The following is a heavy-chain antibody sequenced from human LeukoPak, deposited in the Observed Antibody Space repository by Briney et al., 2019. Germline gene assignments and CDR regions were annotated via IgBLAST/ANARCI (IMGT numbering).Heavy chain of an antibody. CDR1: GFTFSSYS. Sequence: GGSLRLSCAASGFTFSSYSMNWVRQAPGKGLEWVSSISSSSSYIYYADSVKGRFTISRDNAKNSLYLQMNRLRAEDTAVYYCARIMGGYYGSGSYYPPPFFDYWGQGTLVTVSS. CDR2: ISSSSSYI. D-gene: IGHD3-10*01. CDR3: ARIMGGYYGSGSYYPPPFFDY. J-gene: IGHJ4*02. V-gene: IGHV3-21*01.